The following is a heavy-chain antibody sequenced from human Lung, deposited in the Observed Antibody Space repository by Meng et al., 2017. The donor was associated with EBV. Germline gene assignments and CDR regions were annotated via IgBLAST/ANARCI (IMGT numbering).Heavy chain of an antibody. Sequence: VQLGQSEAEVKKPGASGKVSCKASGYTFTSYGISWVRQAPGQGLEWMGWISAYNGNTNYAQKLQGRVTMTTDTSTSTAYMELRSLRSDDTAVYYCARARPDYDSSGYYYDFDYWGQGTLVTVSS. CDR3: ARARPDYDSSGYYYDFDY. V-gene: IGHV1-18*01. J-gene: IGHJ4*02. CDR2: ISAYNGNT. CDR1: GYTFTSYG. D-gene: IGHD3-22*01.